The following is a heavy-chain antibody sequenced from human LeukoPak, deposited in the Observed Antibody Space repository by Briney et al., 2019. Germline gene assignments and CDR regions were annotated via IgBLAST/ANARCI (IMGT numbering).Heavy chain of an antibody. CDR3: AKQGIAAAATSIDY. CDR2: ITNTGGTT. CDR1: RFTFSSYA. J-gene: IGHJ4*02. V-gene: IGHV3-23*01. Sequence: GGSLRLSCVASRFTFSSYAMSWVRQAPGKGLGWVAAITNTGGTTYYADSMKGRFTISRDNSKNTLYLQMNSLTAEDTAVYYCAKQGIAAAATSIDYWGQGTLVTVSS. D-gene: IGHD6-13*01.